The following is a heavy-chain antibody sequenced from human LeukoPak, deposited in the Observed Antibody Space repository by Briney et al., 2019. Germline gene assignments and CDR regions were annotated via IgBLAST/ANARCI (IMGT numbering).Heavy chain of an antibody. D-gene: IGHD6-19*01. V-gene: IGHV3-23*01. Sequence: PGGSLRLSCAASDFSFITYAMSWVRQAPGKGLEWVSTISGGGDATYYADSVKGRFTISRDNSKNTLYLQMNSLRAEDTAVYYCAKGGEWLVASAYYYYYMDVWGKGTTVTVSS. CDR1: DFSFITYA. CDR3: AKGGEWLVASAYYYYYMDV. J-gene: IGHJ6*03. CDR2: ISGGGDAT.